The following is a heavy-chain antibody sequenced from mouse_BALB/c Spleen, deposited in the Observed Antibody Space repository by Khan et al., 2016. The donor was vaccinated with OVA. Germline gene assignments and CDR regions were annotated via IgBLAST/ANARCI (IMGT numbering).Heavy chain of an antibody. D-gene: IGHD2-1*01. CDR2: IYPGSNNS. CDR1: GYTFTDYN. V-gene: IGHV1-77*01. J-gene: IGHJ3*01. Sequence: VQLQQSGAELARPGDSVKLSCKASGYTFTDYNINWVKQRTGQGLEWIGEIYPGSNNSYYNEKFKGKATLAVDKSASTAYMQLSRLTSEDSAVYFCAREWYAYFPYWGQGTLVTVSA. CDR3: AREWYAYFPY.